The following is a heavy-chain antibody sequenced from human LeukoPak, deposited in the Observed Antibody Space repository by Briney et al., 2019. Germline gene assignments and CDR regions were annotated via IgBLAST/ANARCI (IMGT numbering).Heavy chain of an antibody. CDR1: GGSISSSNW. Sequence: SGTLSLTCAVSGGSISSSNWWSWVRQPPGKGLEWIGEIYHSGSTNYNPSLKSRVTVSVDTSKNQFSLKLTSVTAADTAVYYCARQSGPYLHYWGQGTLVTVSS. V-gene: IGHV4-4*02. CDR2: IYHSGST. D-gene: IGHD6-25*01. J-gene: IGHJ4*02. CDR3: ARQSGPYLHY.